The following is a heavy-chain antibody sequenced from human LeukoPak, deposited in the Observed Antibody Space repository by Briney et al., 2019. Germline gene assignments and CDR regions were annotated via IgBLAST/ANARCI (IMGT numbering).Heavy chain of an antibody. V-gene: IGHV4-4*02. D-gene: IGHD2-15*01. CDR3: AGGPLMGYCSGGSCYSPNY. CDR1: GGSISSSNW. CDR2: IYHSGST. Sequence: SETLSLTCAVSGGSISSSNWWSWVRQPPGKGLEWIGEIYHSGSTNYNPSLKSRVTISVDKSKNQFSLKLSSVTAADTAVYYCAGGPLMGYCSGGSCYSPNYWGQGTLVTVSS. J-gene: IGHJ4*02.